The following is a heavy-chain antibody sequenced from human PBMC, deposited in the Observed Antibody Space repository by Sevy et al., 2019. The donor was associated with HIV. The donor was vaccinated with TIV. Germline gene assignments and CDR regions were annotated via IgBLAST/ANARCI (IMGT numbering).Heavy chain of an antibody. CDR3: AKRGGQYDLAMDV. Sequence: GGSLRLSCAASGFTFSSYEMNWVRQAPGKGLEWVSYVSSSADTIYYADSVRGRFTISRDNAKKSLYLQMNSLRAEDTAVYYCAKRGGQYDLAMDVWGQGTTVTVSS. D-gene: IGHD3-3*01. CDR2: VSSSADTI. J-gene: IGHJ6*02. V-gene: IGHV3-48*03. CDR1: GFTFSSYE.